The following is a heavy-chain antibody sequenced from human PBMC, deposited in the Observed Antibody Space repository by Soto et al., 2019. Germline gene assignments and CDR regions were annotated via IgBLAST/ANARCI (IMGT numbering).Heavy chain of an antibody. D-gene: IGHD3-10*01. CDR1: GFTFSSYS. CDR2: ISSSSSYI. Sequence: GGSLRLSCAASGFTFSSYSVNWVRQAPGKGLEWVSSISSSSSYIYYADSVKGRFTISRDNAKNSLYLQMNSLRAEDTAVYYCAREDWYYGSGSYHNYYYYYMDVWGKGTTVTVSS. CDR3: AREDWYYGSGSYHNYYYYYMDV. J-gene: IGHJ6*03. V-gene: IGHV3-21*01.